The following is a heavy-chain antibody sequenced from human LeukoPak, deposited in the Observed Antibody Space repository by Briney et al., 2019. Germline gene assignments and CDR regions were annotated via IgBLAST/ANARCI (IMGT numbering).Heavy chain of an antibody. J-gene: IGHJ4*02. Sequence: SETLSLTCTVSGGSISTYYWSWIQQPAGKGLEWIGRIYTSGNTNYNPSLKSRLTMSVDPSKNQFSLRLNSVTAADTAMYYCARAGGYSSVIIDYWGQGTLVTVSS. D-gene: IGHD5-18*01. V-gene: IGHV4-4*07. CDR2: IYTSGNT. CDR3: ARAGGYSSVIIDY. CDR1: GGSISTYY.